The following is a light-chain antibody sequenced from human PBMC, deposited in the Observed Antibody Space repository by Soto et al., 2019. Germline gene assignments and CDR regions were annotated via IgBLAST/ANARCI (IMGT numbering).Light chain of an antibody. J-gene: IGKJ1*01. CDR1: QDISND. V-gene: IGKV1-17*01. CDR2: AAS. Sequence: DIQMTQSPSSLSASVGDSVTITCRASQDISNDLGWFQPKPGKAPKPLIYAASSLQSGAQSRLSGSGSGSEFTLTTLSLHPDDFATYYCLPHTYLWTFGQGTKVEIK. CDR3: LPHTYLWT.